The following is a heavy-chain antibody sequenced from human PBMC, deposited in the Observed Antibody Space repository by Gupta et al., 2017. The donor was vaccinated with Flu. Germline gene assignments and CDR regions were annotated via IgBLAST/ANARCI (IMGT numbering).Heavy chain of an antibody. J-gene: IGHJ4*02. V-gene: IGHV3-15*01. CDR2: IKSKVDGGAT. CDR1: GFNFSNAW. Sequence: EVQDVESGGGLVKPGGPLTLSCVTSGFNFSNAWMNWVRQVPGKGLEWVGRIKSKVDGGATDYPAPVRGRFTLSRDDSKNTVYLQLNSLKTEDTAMYYGTTVEEGKGFWSPGTLVTVAS. CDR3: TTVEEGKGF.